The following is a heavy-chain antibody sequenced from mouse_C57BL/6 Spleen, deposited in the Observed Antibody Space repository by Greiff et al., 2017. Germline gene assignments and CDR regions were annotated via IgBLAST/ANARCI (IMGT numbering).Heavy chain of an antibody. Sequence: QVQLQQPGAELVKPGASVKLSCKASGYTFTSYWMHWVKQRPGQGLEWIGMIHPNSGSTNYNEKFKSKATLTVDKSSSTAYMQLSSLTSEDSAVYYCARWGNYSNHWYFDVWGTGTTVTVSS. V-gene: IGHV1-64*01. CDR2: IHPNSGST. D-gene: IGHD2-5*01. CDR3: ARWGNYSNHWYFDV. J-gene: IGHJ1*03. CDR1: GYTFTSYW.